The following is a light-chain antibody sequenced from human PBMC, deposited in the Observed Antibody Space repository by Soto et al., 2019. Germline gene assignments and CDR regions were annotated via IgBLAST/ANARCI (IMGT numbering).Light chain of an antibody. CDR2: EVT. V-gene: IGLV2-14*01. Sequence: QSALTQPASVSGAPGQSIAISCTGTFIDVGGYDYVSWYQQHPDKAPKLMIYEVTNRPSGVSNRFSGSKAGNAASLTISGLHPEDEADYYCSSHTSGSTRVFGSGTKLTVL. CDR3: SSHTSGSTRV. CDR1: FIDVGGYDY. J-gene: IGLJ1*01.